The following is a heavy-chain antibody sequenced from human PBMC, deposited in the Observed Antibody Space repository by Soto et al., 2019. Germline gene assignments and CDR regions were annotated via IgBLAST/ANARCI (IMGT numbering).Heavy chain of an antibody. CDR2: IIPILGIA. J-gene: IGHJ5*02. CDR1: GGTFSSYT. D-gene: IGHD2-21*02. CDR3: ARDNVVTAIRGWFDP. V-gene: IGHV1-69*08. Sequence: QVQLVQSGAEVKKPGSSVKVSCKASGGTFSSYTISWVRQAPGQGLEWMGRIIPILGIANYAQKFQGRVTIXXEXSXXTAYVELSSLRYEDTAVYYCARDNVVTAIRGWFDPWGQGTLVTVSS.